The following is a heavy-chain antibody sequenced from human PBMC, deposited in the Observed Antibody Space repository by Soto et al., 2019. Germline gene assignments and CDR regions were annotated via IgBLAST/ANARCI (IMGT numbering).Heavy chain of an antibody. V-gene: IGHV4-30-2*01. J-gene: IGHJ3*02. D-gene: IGHD2-21*02. CDR2: IYHSGSN. CDR3: ASTRYGGNSSGGFDI. Sequence: PSETLSLTCAVSGGSISSGGYSWRWIRQPPGQGLEWIGYIYHSGSNNHNPSIQSPIPISVARSQNQFYLKLSSVTAADTAEYYFASTRYGGNSSGGFDIWGQGTMVTFSS. CDR1: GGSISSGGYS.